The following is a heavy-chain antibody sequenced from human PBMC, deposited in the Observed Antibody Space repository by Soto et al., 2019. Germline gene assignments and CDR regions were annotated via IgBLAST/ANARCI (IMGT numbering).Heavy chain of an antibody. J-gene: IGHJ4*02. V-gene: IGHV1-18*01. Sequence: QVQLVQSGAEVKRPEASVKVSCKASGYDFTNWGLSWVRQAPGQGPEWMGWISGYNGNTNYAQKFQGRVTMTTDTFTTTGYMELWGLTSDDTAVYYCARGIVGRGEMAAVLSDYWGQGTLVTVSS. CDR2: ISGYNGNT. CDR1: GYDFTNWG. CDR3: ARGIVGRGEMAAVLSDY. D-gene: IGHD3-3*02.